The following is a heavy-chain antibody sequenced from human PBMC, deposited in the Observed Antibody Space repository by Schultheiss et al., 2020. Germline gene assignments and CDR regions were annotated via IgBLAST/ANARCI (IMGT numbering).Heavy chain of an antibody. J-gene: IGHJ6*02. CDR3: ARAPGRIRSSRYYYGMDV. Sequence: ESLKISCAASGFTFSSYAMSWVRQAPGKGLEWVSAISGSGGSTYYADSVKGRFTISRDNSKNTLYLQMNSLRAEDTAVYYCARAPGRIRSSRYYYGMDVWGQGTTVTVSS. CDR1: GFTFSSYA. D-gene: IGHD1-26*01. CDR2: ISGSGGST. V-gene: IGHV3-23*01.